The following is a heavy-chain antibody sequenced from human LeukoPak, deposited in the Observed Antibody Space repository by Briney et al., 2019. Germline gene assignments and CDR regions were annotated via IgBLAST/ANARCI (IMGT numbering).Heavy chain of an antibody. V-gene: IGHV5-51*01. Sequence: GESLKISCKASGYSFTSYWIGWVRQMPGKGLEWMGIIYPGDPDTRYSPSFQGQVTISADKSISTAYLQWSSLKASDTAMYYCARHGRVVVAATVVLVAFDIWGQGTMVTVSS. J-gene: IGHJ3*02. CDR1: GYSFTSYW. CDR2: IYPGDPDT. CDR3: ARHGRVVVAATVVLVAFDI. D-gene: IGHD2-15*01.